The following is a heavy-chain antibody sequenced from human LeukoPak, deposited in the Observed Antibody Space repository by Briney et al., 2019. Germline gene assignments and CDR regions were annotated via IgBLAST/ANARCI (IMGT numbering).Heavy chain of an antibody. D-gene: IGHD6-13*01. V-gene: IGHV3-30*18. J-gene: IGHJ4*02. CDR1: GFTSSSYG. CDR2: ISYDGSNK. CDR3: AKDVEQQPGDY. Sequence: PAGRSLRLSCAASGFTSSSYGMHWVRQAPGKGLEWVAVISYDGSNKYYADSVKGRFTISRDNSKNTLYLQMNSLRAEDTAVYYCAKDVEQQPGDYWGQGTLVTVSS.